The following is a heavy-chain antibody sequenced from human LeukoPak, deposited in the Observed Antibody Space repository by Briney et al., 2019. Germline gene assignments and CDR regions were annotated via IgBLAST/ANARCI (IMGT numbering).Heavy chain of an antibody. CDR1: GFTFTVYS. CDR3: AKWGCSGSDCYPFDY. CDR2: ISAASHGI. Sequence: GGSLRLSCAASGFTFTVYSMTWVRQAPGKGLEWISHISAASHGIYYADSVKGRFTVSRDNAKNSVFLLLTSLRPEDTAVYYCAKWGCSGSDCYPFDYWGQGTLVTVSS. J-gene: IGHJ4*02. V-gene: IGHV3-48*01. D-gene: IGHD2-21*02.